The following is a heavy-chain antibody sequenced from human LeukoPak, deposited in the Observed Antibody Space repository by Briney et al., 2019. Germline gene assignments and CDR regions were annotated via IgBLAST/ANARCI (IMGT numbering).Heavy chain of an antibody. CDR2: ISSRSSNK. J-gene: IGHJ4*02. CDR3: ARSGYNRFDY. D-gene: IGHD5-24*01. CDR1: GFTFSNHY. V-gene: IGHV3-11*01. Sequence: GGSLRLSCAASGFTFSNHYMSWIRQAPGKGLVWVSYISSRSSNKYYADSVKGRFTISRDNSKNTLYLQMNSLRAEDTAVYYCARSGYNRFDYWGQGTLVTVSS.